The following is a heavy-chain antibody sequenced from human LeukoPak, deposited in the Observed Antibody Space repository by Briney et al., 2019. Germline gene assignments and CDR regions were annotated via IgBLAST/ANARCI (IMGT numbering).Heavy chain of an antibody. CDR2: IYPDVSDT. D-gene: IGHD6-13*01. Sequence: GESLKISCKGSGYNFPTYWIGWVRQMPGKGLEWIGIIYPDVSDTRYSPSFQGQVSISADKSISTAYLQWSSLRASDTALYYCARGKSSSGWFDLWGQGTRVIISS. V-gene: IGHV5-51*01. J-gene: IGHJ5*02. CDR3: ARGKSSSGWFDL. CDR1: GYNFPTYW.